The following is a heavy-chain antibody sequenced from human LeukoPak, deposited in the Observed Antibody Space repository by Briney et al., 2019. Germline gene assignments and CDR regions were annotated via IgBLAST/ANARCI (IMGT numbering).Heavy chain of an antibody. CDR2: ISSSSSPI. V-gene: IGHV3-21*01. CDR3: ARSGYNWNDVIFFDY. CDR1: GFTFSGYT. Sequence: PGGSLRLSCAASGFTFSGYTMNWVRQAPGKGLEWVSSISSSSSPIYYADSVKGRFTISRDNAKNSLYLQMNSLRAEDTAVYYCARSGYNWNDVIFFDYWGQGILVTVSS. D-gene: IGHD1-1*01. J-gene: IGHJ4*02.